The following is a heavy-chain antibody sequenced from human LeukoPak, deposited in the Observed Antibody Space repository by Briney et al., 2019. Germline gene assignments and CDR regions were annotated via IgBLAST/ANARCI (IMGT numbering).Heavy chain of an antibody. Sequence: GASVKVSCKVSGYTLTELSMHWVRQAPGKGLEWMGGFDPEDGETIYAQKFQGRVTMIEDTSTDTAYMELSSLRSEDTAVYYCATGRGSGYDLYYFDYWGQGTLVTVSS. CDR3: ATGRGSGYDLYYFDY. J-gene: IGHJ4*02. V-gene: IGHV1-24*01. CDR1: GYTLTELS. D-gene: IGHD5-12*01. CDR2: FDPEDGET.